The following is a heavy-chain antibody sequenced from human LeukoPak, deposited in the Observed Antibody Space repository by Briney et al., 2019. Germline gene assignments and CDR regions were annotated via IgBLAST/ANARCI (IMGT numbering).Heavy chain of an antibody. CDR1: GGSISSSSYY. CDR3: ARLGAVAGYYGTDV. Sequence: SETLSLTCTVSGGSISSSSYYWGWIRQPPGKGLEWIGSIYYSGSTYYNPSLKSLVTISVDTSKNQFSLKLSSVTAADTAVYYCARLGAVAGYYGTDVWGQGTTVTHSS. CDR2: IYYSGST. V-gene: IGHV4-39*01. D-gene: IGHD6-19*01. J-gene: IGHJ6*02.